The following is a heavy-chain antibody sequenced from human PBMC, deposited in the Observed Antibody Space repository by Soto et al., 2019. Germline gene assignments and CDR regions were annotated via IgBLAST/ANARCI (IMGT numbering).Heavy chain of an antibody. Sequence: QVQLVQSGGEVKKPGASVKVSCKASGYTYRTYGISWVRQAPGQGLEWLGWMSAYNGNTNYAQTVQDGVTMTTDTSTSAAYMELWSLRSSDTAVYYCASDVYAGHYESSGYSDHWGQGTLVIVSS. CDR1: GYTYRTYG. V-gene: IGHV1-18*01. CDR2: MSAYNGNT. D-gene: IGHD3-22*01. CDR3: ASDVYAGHYESSGYSDH. J-gene: IGHJ4*02.